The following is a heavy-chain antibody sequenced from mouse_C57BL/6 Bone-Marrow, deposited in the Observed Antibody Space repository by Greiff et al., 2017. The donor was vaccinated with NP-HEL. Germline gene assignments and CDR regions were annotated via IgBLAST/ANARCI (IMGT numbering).Heavy chain of an antibody. D-gene: IGHD1-1*01. CDR2: IDPNSGGT. CDR3: ERYYYGSGYFDY. Sequence: QVQLQQPGAELVKPGASVKLSCKASGYTFTNYWMHWVKQRPGRGFEWIGRIDPNSGGTKYNEKFKSKATLTVDKPSSTAYMQLSSLTSEDSAVYYCERYYYGSGYFDYWGQGTTLTVSS. J-gene: IGHJ2*01. V-gene: IGHV1-72*01. CDR1: GYTFTNYW.